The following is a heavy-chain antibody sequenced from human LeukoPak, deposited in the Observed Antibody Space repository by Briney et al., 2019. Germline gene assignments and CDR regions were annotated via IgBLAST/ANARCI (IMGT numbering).Heavy chain of an antibody. V-gene: IGHV6-1*01. Sequence: SQTLSLTCAISGDSVSSNSAAWNWIRQSPSRGLEWLGRTYYRSKWYNDYPVSVKSRITINPDTSKNQFSLQLNSVTPEDTAVYYCARAGGYSGYDKDYYYYYGMDVWGQGTTVTVSS. CDR1: GDSVSSNSAA. J-gene: IGHJ6*02. CDR2: TYYRSKWYN. D-gene: IGHD5-12*01. CDR3: ARAGGYSGYDKDYYYYYGMDV.